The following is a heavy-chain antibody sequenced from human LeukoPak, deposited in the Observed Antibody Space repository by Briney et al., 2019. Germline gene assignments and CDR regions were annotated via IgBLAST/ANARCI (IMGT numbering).Heavy chain of an antibody. CDR1: GHTFTGYY. CDR2: INTDSGGT. CDR3: AARHCYERDGYPDY. V-gene: IGHV1-2*02. Sequence: ASVKVSCKASGHTFTGYYLHWVRQAPGQGLEWVGWINTDSGGTRYAQKFQDRVSMTRDTSSSTAYLELSELRSDDTAVYYCAARHCYERDGYPDYWGQRTLVSVSS. J-gene: IGHJ4*02. D-gene: IGHD2-21*01.